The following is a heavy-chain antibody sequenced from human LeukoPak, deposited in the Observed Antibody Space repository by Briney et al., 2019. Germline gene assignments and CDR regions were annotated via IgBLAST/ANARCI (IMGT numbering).Heavy chain of an antibody. CDR3: ARDLSPGIAVAGSDY. CDR1: GFTFSTYS. Sequence: KSGGSLRLSCAASGFTFSTYSMNWVRQAPGKGLEWVSSISSSGSYKYYADSVKGRFTISRDNAKNSLYLQMNSLRAEDTAVYYCARDLSPGIAVAGSDYWGQGALVTVSS. J-gene: IGHJ4*02. V-gene: IGHV3-21*01. CDR2: ISSSGSYK. D-gene: IGHD6-19*01.